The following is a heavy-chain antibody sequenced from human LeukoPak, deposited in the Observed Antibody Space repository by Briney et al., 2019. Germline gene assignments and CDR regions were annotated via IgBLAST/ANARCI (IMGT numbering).Heavy chain of an antibody. CDR2: ISGSGGST. CDR1: GFTFSSYA. Sequence: PGGSLRLSCAASGFTFSSYAMSWVRQAPGKGLEWVSAISGSGGSTYYADSVKGRFTISRDNSKTPLYLQINSRRAEDTAVYYCEKDRVYCSSTSCYGETTWGQGTLVTVSS. V-gene: IGHV3-23*01. CDR3: EKDRVYCSSTSCYGETT. J-gene: IGHJ4*02. D-gene: IGHD2-2*01.